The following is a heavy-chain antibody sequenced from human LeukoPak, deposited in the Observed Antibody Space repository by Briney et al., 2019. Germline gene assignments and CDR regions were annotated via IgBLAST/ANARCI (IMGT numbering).Heavy chain of an antibody. Sequence: GGSLRLSCAASGFTFNAYSMNWVRQAPGKGLEWVSNIISRGDTTHDAASVKGRFTISRDNAKNSVFLHLNSLRGDDTAVYYCARGRGYCTGVSCDIDYWGQGTLVTVSS. D-gene: IGHD2-8*02. CDR3: ARGRGYCTGVSCDIDY. V-gene: IGHV3-48*04. CDR1: GFTFNAYS. CDR2: IISRGDTT. J-gene: IGHJ4*02.